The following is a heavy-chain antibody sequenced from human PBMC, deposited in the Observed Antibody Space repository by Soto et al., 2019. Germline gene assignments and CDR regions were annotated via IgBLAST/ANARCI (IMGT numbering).Heavy chain of an antibody. D-gene: IGHD2-15*01. Sequence: QVQLVQSGAEVKKPGASVKVSCKASGYTFTSSGISWVRQAPGQGLEWMGWISAYNGNTKYAQKLQGRVTMTTDTSTSPAYMELRSLRSDDAAVYYCGRRYCSGGSCYRYYYYYGMDVWGQGTTVTVSS. J-gene: IGHJ6*02. CDR1: GYTFTSSG. CDR3: GRRYCSGGSCYRYYYYYGMDV. CDR2: ISAYNGNT. V-gene: IGHV1-18*01.